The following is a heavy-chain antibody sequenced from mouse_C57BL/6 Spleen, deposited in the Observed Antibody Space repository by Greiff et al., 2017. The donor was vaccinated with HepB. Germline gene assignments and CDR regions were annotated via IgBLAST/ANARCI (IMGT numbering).Heavy chain of an antibody. V-gene: IGHV5-4*03. Sequence: EVMLVESGGGLVKPGGSLKLSCAASGFTFSSYAMSWVRQTPEKRLEWVATISDGGSYTYYPDNVKGRFTISRDNAKNNLYLQMSHLKSEDTAMYYCANSPYDYDGGFAYWGQGTLVTVSA. D-gene: IGHD2-4*01. CDR3: ANSPYDYDGGFAY. CDR1: GFTFSSYA. J-gene: IGHJ3*01. CDR2: ISDGGSYT.